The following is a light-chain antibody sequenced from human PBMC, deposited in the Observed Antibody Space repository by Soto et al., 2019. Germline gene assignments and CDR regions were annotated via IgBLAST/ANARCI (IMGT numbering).Light chain of an antibody. Sequence: ETVMTQSPATLSVSPGERATLSCRASQSVSTKFAWYQQKPGQAPRLLIYGASTRATGIPARFSGSGSGTEFTLTVSSLQSEDFAVYYCQQYYDWPPITFGQGTRLEIK. J-gene: IGKJ5*01. V-gene: IGKV3D-15*01. CDR3: QQYYDWPPIT. CDR1: QSVSTK. CDR2: GAS.